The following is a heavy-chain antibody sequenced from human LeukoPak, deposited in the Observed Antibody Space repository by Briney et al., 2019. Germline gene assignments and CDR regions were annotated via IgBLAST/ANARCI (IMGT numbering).Heavy chain of an antibody. CDR2: IYYSGST. V-gene: IGHV4-30-4*08. D-gene: IGHD3-16*02. CDR3: ARDGLYDYVWGSYRPRPGPYFDY. CDR1: GGSISSGDYY. J-gene: IGHJ4*02. Sequence: SQTLSLTCTVSGGSISSGDYYWSWIRQPPGKGLEWIGYIYYSGSTYYNPSLKSRVTISVDTSKNQFSLKLSSVTAADTAVYYCARDGLYDYVWGSYRPRPGPYFDYWGQGTLVTVSS.